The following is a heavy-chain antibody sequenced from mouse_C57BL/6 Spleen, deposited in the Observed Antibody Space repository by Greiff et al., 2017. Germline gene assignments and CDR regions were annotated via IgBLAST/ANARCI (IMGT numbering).Heavy chain of an antibody. CDR3: ARAYYDYGLDY. J-gene: IGHJ2*01. Sequence: EVQLQESGPGLVKPSQSLSLTCSVTGYSITSGYYWNWIRQFPGNKLEWMGYISYDGSNNYNPSLKNRISITRDTSKNQFFLKLNSVTTEDTATYYCARAYYDYGLDYWGQGTTLTVSS. V-gene: IGHV3-6*01. CDR1: GYSITSGYY. D-gene: IGHD2-4*01. CDR2: ISYDGSN.